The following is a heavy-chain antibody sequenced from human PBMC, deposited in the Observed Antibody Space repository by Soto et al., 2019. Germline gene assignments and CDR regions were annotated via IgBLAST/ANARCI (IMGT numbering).Heavy chain of an antibody. CDR3: VKRALSIVDTVIRYYYGMDV. J-gene: IGHJ6*02. CDR2: ISSNGGST. Sequence: GGSLRLSCSASGFTFSSYAMHWVRQAPGKGLEYVSAISSNGGSTYYADSVKGRFTISRDNSKNTLYLQMSSLRAEDTAVYYCVKRALSIVDTVIRYYYGMDVWGQGTTVTVSS. CDR1: GFTFSSYA. D-gene: IGHD5-18*01. V-gene: IGHV3-64D*08.